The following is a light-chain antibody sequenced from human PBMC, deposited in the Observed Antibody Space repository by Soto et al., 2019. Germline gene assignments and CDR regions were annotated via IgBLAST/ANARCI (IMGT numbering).Light chain of an antibody. CDR3: AAWDDSLNAVV. V-gene: IGLV1-44*01. CDR1: SSNIGSNT. J-gene: IGLJ2*01. Sequence: QSVLTQPPSASGTPGQRVTISCSGGSSNIGSNTVNWYQQLPGTAPNHLIYSNDQRPSGVPDRFSGSKSGTSASLAISGLQSEDEADYYCAAWDDSLNAVVFGGGTKLTVL. CDR2: SND.